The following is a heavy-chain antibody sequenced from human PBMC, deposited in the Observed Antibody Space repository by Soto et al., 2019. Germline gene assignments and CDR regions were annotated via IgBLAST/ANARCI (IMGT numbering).Heavy chain of an antibody. D-gene: IGHD2-2*01. CDR1: GYTFSNDG. J-gene: IGHJ5*02. CDR3: ARVVPGAEAWFGP. Sequence: ASVKVSCKTSGYTFSNDGITGVRQAPGQPLEWLGWISLYSDGTNYAQKFQGRVSMTTDTSTTTAYMELRSLRSDDTAVYYCARVVPGAEAWFGPWGQGTLVTVSS. V-gene: IGHV1-18*01. CDR2: ISLYSDGT.